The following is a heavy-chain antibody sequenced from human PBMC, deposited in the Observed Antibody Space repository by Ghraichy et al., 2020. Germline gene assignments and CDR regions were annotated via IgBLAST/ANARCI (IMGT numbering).Heavy chain of an antibody. CDR2: INPRAGST. CDR3: ARNTNSGLDY. V-gene: IGHV1-46*01. J-gene: IGHJ4*02. CDR1: GYTFTDYY. D-gene: IGHD1-1*01. Sequence: SVKVSCKASGYTFTDYYIHWVRQAPGQGLEWMGFINPRAGSTNYAQKFQGRVTMTRDTSTSTVYMELSSLRSEDTAVYYCARNTNSGLDYWGQGTLVTVSS.